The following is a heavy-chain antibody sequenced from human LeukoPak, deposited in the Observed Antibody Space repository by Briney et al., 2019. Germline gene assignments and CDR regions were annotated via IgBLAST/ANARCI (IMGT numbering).Heavy chain of an antibody. CDR3: AGWYGDYEQRYYYGMDV. D-gene: IGHD4-17*01. J-gene: IGHJ6*02. CDR1: GGSISSYY. Sequence: PSETLSLTCTVSGGSISSYYWSWIRQPPGKGLEWIGYIYYSGSTNYNPSLKSRVTISVDTSKNQFSLKLSSVTAADTAVYYCAGWYGDYEQRYYYGMDVWGQGTTVTVSS. CDR2: IYYSGST. V-gene: IGHV4-59*01.